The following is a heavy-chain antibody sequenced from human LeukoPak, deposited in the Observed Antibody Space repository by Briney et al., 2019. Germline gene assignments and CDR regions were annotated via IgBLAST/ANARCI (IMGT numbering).Heavy chain of an antibody. V-gene: IGHV1-8*01. CDR1: GYTFTNYD. J-gene: IGHJ4*02. D-gene: IGHD6-13*01. CDR2: MSPNSAKT. CDR3: ARGPHESSRSDH. Sequence: ASVKVPCTASGYTFTNYDINWVRQASGQGLEWMGWMSPNSAKTGYAQKFQGRVTMTMNTSITTVYMELSSLRSEDSAVYYCARGPHESSRSDHWGQGTLVTVSS.